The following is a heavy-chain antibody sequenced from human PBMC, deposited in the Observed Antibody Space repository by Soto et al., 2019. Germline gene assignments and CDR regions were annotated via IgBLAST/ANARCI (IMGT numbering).Heavy chain of an antibody. Sequence: VASVKVSCKASGYTFTSYGISWVRQAPGQGLEWMGWISAYNGNTNYAQKLQGRVTMTTDTSTSTAYMELRSLRSDDTAVYYCARGKGFWSGYHYFDYWGQGTLVTVSS. D-gene: IGHD3-3*01. V-gene: IGHV1-18*01. CDR2: ISAYNGNT. CDR1: GYTFTSYG. CDR3: ARGKGFWSGYHYFDY. J-gene: IGHJ4*02.